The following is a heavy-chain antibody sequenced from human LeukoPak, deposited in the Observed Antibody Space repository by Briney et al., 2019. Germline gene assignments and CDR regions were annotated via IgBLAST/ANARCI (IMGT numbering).Heavy chain of an antibody. D-gene: IGHD2-21*01. Sequence: PGESLQISCKGSGYSFTTYWIAWVRPMPGKGLEWMGIIYPGDSGTRYSPSFQGQVTISADKSISTAYLQWSSLKASDTAMYYCARLLRPHIPHHVDYWGQGTLVTVSS. V-gene: IGHV5-51*01. J-gene: IGHJ4*02. CDR3: ARLLRPHIPHHVDY. CDR2: IYPGDSGT. CDR1: GYSFTTYW.